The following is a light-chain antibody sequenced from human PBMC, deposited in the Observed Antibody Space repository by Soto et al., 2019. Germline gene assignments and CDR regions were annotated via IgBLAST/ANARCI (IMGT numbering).Light chain of an antibody. Sequence: QSALTQPASVSGSPGQSITISCTGTSNDIGGYNLVSWYQQHPGKAPKLIIYEANKRPSGVSDRFSGSKFGNAASLTISGLQAEDEAVYFCCSYAGSSTPYVFGTGTKLTVL. CDR1: SNDIGGYNL. J-gene: IGLJ1*01. CDR3: CSYAGSSTPYV. V-gene: IGLV2-23*01. CDR2: EAN.